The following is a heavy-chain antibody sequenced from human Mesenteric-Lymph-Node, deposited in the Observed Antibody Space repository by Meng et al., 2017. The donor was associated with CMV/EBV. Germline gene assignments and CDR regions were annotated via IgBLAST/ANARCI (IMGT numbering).Heavy chain of an antibody. CDR3: AHSSGIAEAGSFYFDY. CDR2: NYWDDDK. V-gene: IGHV2-5*02. Sequence: QITLTESGPTLLKPTHTLTLTCTFSGFSLSTSGVGVGWIRQPPGNSLEWLALNYWDDDKRYSPSLKSRLTITKDTSKNQVVLTMTHMDPVDTATYYCAHSSGIAEAGSFYFDYWGQGTLVTVSS. CDR1: GFSLSTSGVG. J-gene: IGHJ4*02. D-gene: IGHD6-13*01.